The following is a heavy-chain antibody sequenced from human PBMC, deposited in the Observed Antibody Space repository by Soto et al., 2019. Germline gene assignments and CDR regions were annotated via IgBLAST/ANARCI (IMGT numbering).Heavy chain of an antibody. Sequence: QLQLQESGPGLVKPSETLSLTCTVSGGSISSSSYYWGWIRQPPGKGLEWIGSIYYSGSTYYNPSLKSRVTISVDTSKNQFSLKLSSVTAADTAVYYCASPTMVRGPQGGFDYWGQGTLVTVSS. D-gene: IGHD3-10*01. V-gene: IGHV4-39*01. CDR2: IYYSGST. J-gene: IGHJ4*02. CDR1: GGSISSSSYY. CDR3: ASPTMVRGPQGGFDY.